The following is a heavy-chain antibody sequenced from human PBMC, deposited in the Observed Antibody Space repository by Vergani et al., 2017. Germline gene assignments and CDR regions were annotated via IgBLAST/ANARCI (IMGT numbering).Heavy chain of an antibody. V-gene: IGHV3-9*01. CDR1: GITFWKFG. CDR2: ISWNSGSI. Sequence: EVDLVESGGGLAQPGGSLRLSCEASGITFWKFGMHWVRQAPGKGLEWVSGISWNSGSIGYADSVKGRFTISRDNAKNSLYLQMNSLRAEDTALYYCAKDPSPRLDYYYYMDVWGKGTTITVSS. J-gene: IGHJ6*03. CDR3: AKDPSPRLDYYYYMDV.